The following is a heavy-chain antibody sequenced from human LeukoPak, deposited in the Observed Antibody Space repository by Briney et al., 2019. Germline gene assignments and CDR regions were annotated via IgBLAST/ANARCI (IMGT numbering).Heavy chain of an antibody. J-gene: IGHJ4*02. CDR2: ISSSSSYI. CDR1: GFTSSSYS. CDR3: AREYSGYSSGWYLDY. V-gene: IGHV3-21*01. Sequence: GGSLRLSCAASGFTSSSYSMNWVRQAPGKGLEWVSSISSSSSYIYYADSVKGRFTISRDNAKNSLYLQMNSLRAEDTAAYYCAREYSGYSSGWYLDYWGQGTLVTVSS. D-gene: IGHD6-19*01.